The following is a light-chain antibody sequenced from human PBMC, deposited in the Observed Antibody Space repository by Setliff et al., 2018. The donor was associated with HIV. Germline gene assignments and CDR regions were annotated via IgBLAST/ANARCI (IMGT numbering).Light chain of an antibody. CDR3: QQSFTIPYT. Sequence: DIQMTQSPSSLSASVGDRVTITCRASQTISKFLNWYQHKPGDGPKLLMYAASSLQGGVPSRFSASGSGTHFTLTISSLQPEDFATYYCQQSFTIPYTFGQGT. CDR2: AAS. V-gene: IGKV1-39*01. CDR1: QTISKF. J-gene: IGKJ2*01.